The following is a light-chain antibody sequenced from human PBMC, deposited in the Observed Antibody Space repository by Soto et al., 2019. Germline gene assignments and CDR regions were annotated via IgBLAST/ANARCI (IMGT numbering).Light chain of an antibody. J-gene: IGKJ2*01. CDR2: EAS. CDR3: QQYSTSSPYT. V-gene: IGKV1-5*03. CDR1: QTVYTW. Sequence: DIQLTQSPSTLSASIGDRVTITCRASQTVYTWLAWSQQKPGTAPKLLLYEASTVHSGVPSRFSGSGSRTEFTLVISRLQPDYLTTYYCQQYSTSSPYTFGQGTKVDI.